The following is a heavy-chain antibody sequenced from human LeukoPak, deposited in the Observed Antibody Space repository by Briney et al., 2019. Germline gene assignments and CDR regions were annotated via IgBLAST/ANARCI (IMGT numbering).Heavy chain of an antibody. CDR3: AKGITMVRGRSHGMDV. D-gene: IGHD3-10*01. Sequence: GGSLRLSCAASGFTFSSYAMSWVRQAPGKGLEWVAVISYDGSNKYYADSVKGRFTISRDNSKNTLYLQMNSLRAEDTAVYYCAKGITMVRGRSHGMDVWGQGTTVTVSS. V-gene: IGHV3-30*18. J-gene: IGHJ6*02. CDR2: ISYDGSNK. CDR1: GFTFSSYA.